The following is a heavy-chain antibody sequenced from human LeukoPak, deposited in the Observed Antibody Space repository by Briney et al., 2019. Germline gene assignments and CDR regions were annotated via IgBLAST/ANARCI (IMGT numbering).Heavy chain of an antibody. CDR1: GGSISSYY. CDR3: ARHLVVGRFDP. V-gene: IGHV4-59*04. CDR2: IYFTGST. D-gene: IGHD3-10*01. Sequence: PSETLSLTCTVSGGSISSYYWSWIRQPPGKGLEWIGYIYFTGSTYYNPSLKSRVIISVDTSKNQFSLKLRSMTAADTAVYYCARHLVVGRFDPWGQGTLVTVSS. J-gene: IGHJ5*02.